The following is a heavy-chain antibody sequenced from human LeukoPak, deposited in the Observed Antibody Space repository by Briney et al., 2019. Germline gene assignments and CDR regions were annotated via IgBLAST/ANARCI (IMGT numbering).Heavy chain of an antibody. J-gene: IGHJ4*02. CDR2: IYSGGST. Sequence: PGGSLRLSCAASGFTVSSNYMSWVRQAPGKGLEWVSVIYSGGSTYYADSVKGRFTISRDNSKNTLYPQMNSLRAEDTAVYYCARVADYLILTGYYPPYYFDYWGQGTLVTVSS. D-gene: IGHD3-9*01. CDR3: ARVADYLILTGYYPPYYFDY. CDR1: GFTVSSNY. V-gene: IGHV3-66*01.